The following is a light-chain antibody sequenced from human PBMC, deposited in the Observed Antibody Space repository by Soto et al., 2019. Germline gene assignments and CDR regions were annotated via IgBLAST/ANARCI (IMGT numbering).Light chain of an antibody. J-gene: IGKJ1*01. CDR3: QDYGTSWT. CDR1: QSVSSSY. V-gene: IGKV3-20*01. CDR2: GAS. Sequence: ETVLTQFPCTLSLSPGARATLSCRASQSVSSSYLAWYQQKPGQAPRLLIYGASTRATGIPDRFSGSGSGTDFTLTINRLEPEDLAVYYCQDYGTSWTFGQGTKVDIK.